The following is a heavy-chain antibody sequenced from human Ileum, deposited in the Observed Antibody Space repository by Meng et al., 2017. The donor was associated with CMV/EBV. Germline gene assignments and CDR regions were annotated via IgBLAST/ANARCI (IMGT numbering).Heavy chain of an antibody. D-gene: IGHD1-1*01. CDR2: ISSVSNAE. Sequence: RLSCAASGFNFSDYYMSWIRQATGKGMEWVSYISSVSNAEYYADSVKGRFNVSRDNSKNSLYLQMNGLRAEDTAVYYCASQRGDFDHWGQGTLVTVSS. J-gene: IGHJ4*02. CDR1: GFNFSDYY. CDR3: ASQRGDFDH. V-gene: IGHV3-11*01.